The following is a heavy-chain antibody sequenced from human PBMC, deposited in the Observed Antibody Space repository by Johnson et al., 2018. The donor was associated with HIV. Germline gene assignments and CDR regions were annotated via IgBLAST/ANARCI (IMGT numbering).Heavy chain of an antibody. CDR1: GFTFSDYY. J-gene: IGHJ3*02. CDR2: ISSSGDII. CDR3: ARRTVTALFDI. V-gene: IGHV3-11*04. D-gene: IGHD4-17*01. Sequence: QVQLVESGGGLVKPGGSLRLSCAASGFTFSDYYMTWIRQAPGQGLEWLSFISSSGDIIRYADSVKGRFTISRDNAKNSLILQMNSRRDEDTAVYYCARRTVTALFDIWGQGTLVTVSS.